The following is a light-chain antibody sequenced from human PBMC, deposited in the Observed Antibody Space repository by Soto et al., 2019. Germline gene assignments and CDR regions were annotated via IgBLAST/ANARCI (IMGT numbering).Light chain of an antibody. V-gene: IGLV2-11*01. J-gene: IGLJ1*01. Sequence: QSVLTQPRSVSGSPGQSVTVSCIGTSSDVGGYNSVSWYQEHPGKAPKLMIYDVIKRPSGVPDRFSGSKSGNTASLTISGLLAEDEADSYCCSYVGSYYYVFGTGTKVTV. CDR2: DVI. CDR3: CSYVGSYYYV. CDR1: SSDVGGYNS.